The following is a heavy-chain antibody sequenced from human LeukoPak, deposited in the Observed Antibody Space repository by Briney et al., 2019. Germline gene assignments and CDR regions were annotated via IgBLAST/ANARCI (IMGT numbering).Heavy chain of an antibody. CDR1: GGSISSYY. V-gene: IGHV4-59*08. CDR2: IYYSGST. Sequence: SETLSLTCTVSGGSISSYYWSWIRQPPGKGQEWIGYIYYSGSTNYNPSLKSRVTISVDTSKNQFSLKLSSVTAADTAVYYCARHLYDYVWGSYRVFNYWGQGTLVTVSS. CDR3: ARHLYDYVWGSYRVFNY. J-gene: IGHJ4*02. D-gene: IGHD3-16*02.